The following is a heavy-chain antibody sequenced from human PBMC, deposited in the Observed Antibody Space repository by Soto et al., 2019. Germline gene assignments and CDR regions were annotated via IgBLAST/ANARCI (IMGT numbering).Heavy chain of an antibody. CDR3: AKDGRCSSTSCYVGDYYYYMDV. CDR2: ISGSGGST. V-gene: IGHV3-23*01. CDR1: GFTFSSYA. D-gene: IGHD2-2*01. J-gene: IGHJ6*03. Sequence: GGSLRLSCAASGFTFSSYAMSWVRQAPGKGLEWVSAISGSGGSTYYADSVKGRFTISRDNSKNTLYLQMNSLRAEDTAVYYCAKDGRCSSTSCYVGDYYYYMDVWGKGTTVTVSS.